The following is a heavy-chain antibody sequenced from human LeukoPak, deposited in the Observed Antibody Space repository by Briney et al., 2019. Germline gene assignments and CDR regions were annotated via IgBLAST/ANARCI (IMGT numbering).Heavy chain of an antibody. D-gene: IGHD4-11*01. Sequence: SETLSLTCTGSGGSISSSTYYWGWLRQPPGKGLEWIGTIYYSGSTYYHPSLKSRVTISVDTSKNQFSLKLSSVTAADTAVYYCARGPTVKYFDYWGQGTLVTVSS. CDR2: IYYSGST. CDR3: ARGPTVKYFDY. J-gene: IGHJ4*02. CDR1: GGSISSSTYY. V-gene: IGHV4-39*07.